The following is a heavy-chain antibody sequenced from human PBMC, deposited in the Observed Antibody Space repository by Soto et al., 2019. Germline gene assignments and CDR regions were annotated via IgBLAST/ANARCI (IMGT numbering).Heavy chain of an antibody. J-gene: IGHJ4*02. CDR2: IYWDDDK. Sequence: QITLKESGPTLVKPTQTLTLTCTFSGFSLSTSGVGVGWIRQPPGKALEWLALIYWDDDKRYSPSLKSRLTITKDTSKNQVVLTMTNMDPVDTATYYCAHRPQVRYFDWLPTGYFDYWGQGTLVTVSS. V-gene: IGHV2-5*02. CDR1: GFSLSTSGVG. CDR3: AHRPQVRYFDWLPTGYFDY. D-gene: IGHD3-9*01.